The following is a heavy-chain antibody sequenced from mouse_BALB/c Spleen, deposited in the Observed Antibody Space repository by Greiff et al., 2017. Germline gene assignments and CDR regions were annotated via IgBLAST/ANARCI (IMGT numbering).Heavy chain of an antibody. J-gene: IGHJ3*01. CDR1: GYTFTNYW. CDR3: ARSDYYGSSYSWFAY. V-gene: IGHV1-63*02. D-gene: IGHD1-1*01. Sequence: QVQLKQSGAELVRPGTSVKISCKASGYTFTNYWLGWVKQRPGHGLEWIGDIYPGGGYTNYNEKFKGKATLTADTSSSTAYMQLSSLTSEDSAVYYCARSDYYGSSYSWFAYWGQGTLVTVSA. CDR2: IYPGGGYT.